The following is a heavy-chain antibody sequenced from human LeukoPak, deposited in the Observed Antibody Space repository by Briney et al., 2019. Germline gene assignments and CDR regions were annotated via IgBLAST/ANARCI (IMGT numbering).Heavy chain of an antibody. CDR3: ARGLGGSNWDNVFDI. D-gene: IGHD6-13*01. J-gene: IGHJ3*02. CDR2: IRYDGSHK. V-gene: IGHV3-30*02. Sequence: PGGSLRLSCAASGFIFSDYVMNWLRQAPGRGLEWVAYIRYDGSHKYYIDSVKGRFAISRDNSKNTLYLQMNSLRVEDTAVYYCARGLGGSNWDNVFDIWGQGTMVTVS. CDR1: GFIFSDYV.